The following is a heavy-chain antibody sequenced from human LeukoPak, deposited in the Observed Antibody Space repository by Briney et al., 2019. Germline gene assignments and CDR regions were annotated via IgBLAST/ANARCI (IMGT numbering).Heavy chain of an antibody. CDR3: ARDRDIVVVPAADYYYYYGMDV. V-gene: IGHV4-31*03. Sequence: SETLSLTCTVSGGSISSGGYYWSWIRQHPGKGLEWIGYIYYSGSTYYNSSLKSRVTISVDTSKNQFSLKLSSVTAADTAVYYCARDRDIVVVPAADYYYYYGMDVWGQGTTVTVSS. CDR1: GGSISSGGYY. J-gene: IGHJ6*02. CDR2: IYYSGST. D-gene: IGHD2-2*01.